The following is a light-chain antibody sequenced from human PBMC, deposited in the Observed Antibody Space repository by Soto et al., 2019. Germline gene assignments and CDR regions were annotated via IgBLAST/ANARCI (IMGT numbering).Light chain of an antibody. CDR2: AAS. V-gene: IGKV1-8*01. CDR3: PQYTSDPLT. J-gene: IGKJ4*01. CDR1: QSISSY. Sequence: MTQSPATLAVSPGERAALSRRASQSISSYVNGYQQKPGKAPTLLIHAASTLQSWVPSRCSGSGAGTDFTLTISCLQSEDFATYYCPQYTSDPLTFGGGTKVDI.